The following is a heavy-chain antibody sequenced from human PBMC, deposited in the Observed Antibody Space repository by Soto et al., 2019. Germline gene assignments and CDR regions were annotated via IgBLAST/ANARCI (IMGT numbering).Heavy chain of an antibody. CDR1: GFTFSTYA. D-gene: IGHD1-1*01. CDR3: AKDKSGTTAFDI. J-gene: IGHJ3*02. Sequence: GGSLRLSCADSGFTFSTYALSWVRQAPGKGLEWVSAINERGGSTYYADSVKGRFTISRDNSKKTLYPQMNSLRAEDTALYYCAKDKSGTTAFDIWGQGTMVTVS. CDR2: INERGGST. V-gene: IGHV3-23*01.